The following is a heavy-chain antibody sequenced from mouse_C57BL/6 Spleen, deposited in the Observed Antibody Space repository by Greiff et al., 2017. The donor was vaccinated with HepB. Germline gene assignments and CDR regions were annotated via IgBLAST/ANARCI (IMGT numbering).Heavy chain of an antibody. J-gene: IGHJ4*01. D-gene: IGHD1-1*01. V-gene: IGHV1-19*01. CDR3: ARSPTTPLYAMDY. Sequence: EVQLQQSGPVLVKPGASVKMSCKASGYTFTDYYMNWVKQSHGKSLEWIGVINPYNGGTSYNQKFKGKATLTVDKSSSTAYMELNSLTSEDSAVYYCARSPTTPLYAMDYWGQGTSVTVSS. CDR2: INPYNGGT. CDR1: GYTFTDYY.